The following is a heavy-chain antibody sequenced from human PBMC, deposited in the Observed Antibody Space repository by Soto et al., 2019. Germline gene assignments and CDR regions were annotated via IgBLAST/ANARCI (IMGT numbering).Heavy chain of an antibody. CDR2: ISDSGAST. J-gene: IGHJ3*02. V-gene: IGHV3-23*01. Sequence: EVQLLESGGGLVQPGGSLRLSCAASGFTFNRYAMSWVRQAPGRGLEWVSTISDSGASTYFADSVKGRFTISRDNPMNTLYLHMNSLRAEDTAVYYCASPGDQYQLPTINDNFNIWGKGTMVTVSS. CDR3: ASPGDQYQLPTINDNFNI. D-gene: IGHD2-2*01. CDR1: GFTFNRYA.